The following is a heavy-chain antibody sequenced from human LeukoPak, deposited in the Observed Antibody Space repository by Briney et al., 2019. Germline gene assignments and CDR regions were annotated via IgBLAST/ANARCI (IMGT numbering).Heavy chain of an antibody. CDR3: TRPYYYYMDV. V-gene: IGHV4-59*01. CDR1: GGSISSYY. Sequence: SETLSLTCTVSGGSISSYYWSWIRQPPGKGLEWIGYIYYSGSTKYNPSLKSRVTISVDTSKNHFSLKLSSVTAADTAVYYCTRPYYYYMDVWGKGTTVTVSS. J-gene: IGHJ6*03. CDR2: IYYSGST.